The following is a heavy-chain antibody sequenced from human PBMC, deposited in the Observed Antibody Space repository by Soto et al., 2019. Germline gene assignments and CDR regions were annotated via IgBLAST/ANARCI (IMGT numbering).Heavy chain of an antibody. J-gene: IGHJ6*03. CDR3: ARGLILWFGELSRRGGYYYYMDV. D-gene: IGHD3-10*01. Sequence: QVQLQQWGAGLLKPSETLSLTCAVYGGSFSGYQWTWIRQTPGKGLEWIGEINDSGNINYNQSLKSRVTILVDTAKKQISLRLSSVTAADTAVYYCARGLILWFGELSRRGGYYYYMDVWAKGPRSPSP. V-gene: IGHV4-34*01. CDR1: GGSFSGYQ. CDR2: INDSGNI.